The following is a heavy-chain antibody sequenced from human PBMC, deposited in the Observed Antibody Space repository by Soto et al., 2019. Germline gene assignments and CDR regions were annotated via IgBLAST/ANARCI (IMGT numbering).Heavy chain of an antibody. J-gene: IGHJ4*01. CDR3: ARDTAGANSLDI. CDR2: ISSSGSTI. D-gene: IGHD6-13*01. V-gene: IGHV3-48*03. CDR1: GFTFSSHE. Sequence: GGSMRLSCAASGFTFSSHEMNWVRQAPGKGLEWVSYISSSGSTIYYADSVKGRFTISRDNAKNSLYLPMNSLRSEDSAVYYCARDTAGANSLDIWGQGTLVTASS.